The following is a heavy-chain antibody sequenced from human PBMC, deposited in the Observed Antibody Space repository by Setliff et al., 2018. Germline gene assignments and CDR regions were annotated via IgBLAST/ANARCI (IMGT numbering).Heavy chain of an antibody. CDR3: ARSFSRREKFLLDY. CDR1: GYSISSGYI. Sequence: SETLSLTCTVSGYSISSGYIWGWIRQPPGKGLEWVGNIGHTGSINYNPSLKSRVTISVDTSKNQFSLKLNSVTAADMAVYYCARSFSRREKFLLDYWGQGALVTVSS. J-gene: IGHJ4*02. V-gene: IGHV4-38-2*02. CDR2: IGHTGSI.